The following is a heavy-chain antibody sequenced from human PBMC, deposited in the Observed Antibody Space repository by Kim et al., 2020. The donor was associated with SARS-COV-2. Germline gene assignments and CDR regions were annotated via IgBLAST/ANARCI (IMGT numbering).Heavy chain of an antibody. Sequence: SETLSLTCAVYGGSVNGYYWSWMRQPPGKGLEWIGEINQSGSTSYNPSLKSRVTISVDTSKNQFSLKLTSVTAADTAVYYCARGPRYCSSTSCYELDYWGQGTLVTVSS. CDR1: GGSVNGYY. CDR3: ARGPRYCSSTSCYELDY. CDR2: INQSGST. V-gene: IGHV4-34*01. D-gene: IGHD2-2*01. J-gene: IGHJ4*02.